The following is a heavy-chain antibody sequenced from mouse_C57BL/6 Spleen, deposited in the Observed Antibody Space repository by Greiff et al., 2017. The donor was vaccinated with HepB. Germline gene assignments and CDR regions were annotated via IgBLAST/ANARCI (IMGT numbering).Heavy chain of an antibody. J-gene: IGHJ2*01. V-gene: IGHV3-6*01. Sequence: EVKLQESGPGLVKPSQSLSLSCSVTGYSITSGYYWNWIRQFPGNKLECMGYISYDGSNNYNPSLKNRISITRDTSTNQFFLKLNSVTTEDTATYYCAREDYHFDYWGQGTTLTVSS. CDR3: AREDYHFDY. CDR1: GYSITSGYY. CDR2: ISYDGSN. D-gene: IGHD2-4*01.